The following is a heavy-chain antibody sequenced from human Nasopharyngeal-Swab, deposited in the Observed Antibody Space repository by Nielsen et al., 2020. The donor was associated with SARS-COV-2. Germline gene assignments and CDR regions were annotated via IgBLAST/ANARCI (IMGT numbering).Heavy chain of an antibody. Sequence: GESLKISCAASGFTFSNFAMSWVRQAPGKGLEWVSVISGDSDSTYYTDTVRGRFTISRDNSKNTLYLQMNSLRAEDTAVYYCAVSYYYDSSGYYGLGYFDYWGQGTLVTVSS. CDR2: ISGDSDST. D-gene: IGHD3-22*01. CDR3: AVSYYYDSSGYYGLGYFDY. CDR1: GFTFSNFA. J-gene: IGHJ4*02. V-gene: IGHV3-23*01.